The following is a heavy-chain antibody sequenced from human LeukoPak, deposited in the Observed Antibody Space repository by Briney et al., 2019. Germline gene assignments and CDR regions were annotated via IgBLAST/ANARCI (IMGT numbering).Heavy chain of an antibody. V-gene: IGHV1-69*01. CDR2: INPIFGTA. J-gene: IGHJ4*02. Sequence: SVKVSCKASGGTFSSYAISWVRQAPGQGLEWMGGINPIFGTANYAQKFQGRVTITADESTSTAYMELSSLRSEDTAVYYCAKGGHYGSGTFDYWGQGTLVTVSS. D-gene: IGHD3-10*01. CDR3: AKGGHYGSGTFDY. CDR1: GGTFSSYA.